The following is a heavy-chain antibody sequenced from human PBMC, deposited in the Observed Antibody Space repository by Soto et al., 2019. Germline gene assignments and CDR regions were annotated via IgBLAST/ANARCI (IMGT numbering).Heavy chain of an antibody. J-gene: IGHJ6*02. Sequence: ASVKVSCKASGYTFTSYAMHWVRQAPGQRLEWMGWINAGNGKTKYSQKFQGRVTITRDTSASTAYMELSSLRSEDTAVYYCAREMRTRNITIFGVVIYYYYGMDXWGQGTTVTVS. CDR2: INAGNGKT. CDR1: GYTFTSYA. D-gene: IGHD3-3*01. CDR3: AREMRTRNITIFGVVIYYYYGMDX. V-gene: IGHV1-3*01.